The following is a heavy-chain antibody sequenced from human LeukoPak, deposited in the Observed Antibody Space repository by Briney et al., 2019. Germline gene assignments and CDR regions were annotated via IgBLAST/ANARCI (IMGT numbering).Heavy chain of an antibody. CDR3: AKRGGTVTASWRAFDI. Sequence: PGGSLRLSCTASGFTFSNYGIHWVRQAPGKGLEWVAVISYDGSKKYYADSVEGRFTISRDDSKNTLYLQMNNLRAEDTAAYYCAKRGGTVTASWRAFDIWGQGTMVTVSS. D-gene: IGHD4-17*01. J-gene: IGHJ3*02. CDR1: GFTFSNYG. CDR2: ISYDGSKK. V-gene: IGHV3-30*18.